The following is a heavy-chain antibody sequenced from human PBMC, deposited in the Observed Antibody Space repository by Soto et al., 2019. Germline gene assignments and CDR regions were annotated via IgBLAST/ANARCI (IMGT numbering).Heavy chain of an antibody. J-gene: IGHJ1*01. V-gene: IGHV1-18*01. Sequence: QVQLVQSGAEVKKPGASVKVSCKASGYTFTSYGISWVRQAPGQGLEWMGWISAYNGNTNYAQKLQGRVTMTTDTSTSTAYMELRSLRSDDTAVYYCARGSLAYYYDSSGYAYFQHWGQGTLVTVSS. CDR2: ISAYNGNT. CDR3: ARGSLAYYYDSSGYAYFQH. CDR1: GYTFTSYG. D-gene: IGHD3-22*01.